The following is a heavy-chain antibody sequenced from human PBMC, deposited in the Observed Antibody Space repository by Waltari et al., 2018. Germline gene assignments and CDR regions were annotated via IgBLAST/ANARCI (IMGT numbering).Heavy chain of an antibody. V-gene: IGHV4-59*08. Sequence: QVQLQESGPGLVKPSETLSPTCTVSGGSISSYYWRWIRQPPGKGLEWIGYIYYSGSTNYNPSLTSRVTISVDTSKNQFSLKLSSVTAADTAVYYCARHPSVVVVAATHFYWYFDLWGRGTLVTVSS. J-gene: IGHJ2*01. CDR3: ARHPSVVVVAATHFYWYFDL. D-gene: IGHD2-15*01. CDR2: IYYSGST. CDR1: GGSISSYY.